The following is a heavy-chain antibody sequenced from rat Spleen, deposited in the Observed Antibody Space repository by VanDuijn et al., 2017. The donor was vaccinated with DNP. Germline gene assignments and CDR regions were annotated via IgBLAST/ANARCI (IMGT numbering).Heavy chain of an antibody. D-gene: IGHD1-12*01. CDR3: ATLNYYASLSGYFDY. CDR1: GFTFTHYG. V-gene: IGHV5-19*01. CDR2: ISPSGGSS. Sequence: EVQLVESGGGLVQPGRSLKLSCAASGFTFTHYGMHWIRQAPTKGLEWVASISPSGGSSSYRDSVKGRFTISRDNAKSTLYLQMDSLRSEDTATYYCATLNYYASLSGYFDYWGQGVMVTVSS. J-gene: IGHJ2*01.